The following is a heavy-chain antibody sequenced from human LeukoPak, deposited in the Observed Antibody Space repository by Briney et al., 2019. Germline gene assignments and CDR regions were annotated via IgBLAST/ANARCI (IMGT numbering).Heavy chain of an antibody. CDR1: GYTFTGYY. Sequence: ASVKVSCKASGYTFTGYYMHWVRQAPGQGLEWMGWINPNSGGTNYAQKFQGWVTMTRDTSISTAYMELSRLRSDDTAVYYCARSSAGYYGSGSYSYWGQGTLVTVS. J-gene: IGHJ4*02. V-gene: IGHV1-2*04. D-gene: IGHD3-10*01. CDR2: INPNSGGT. CDR3: ARSSAGYYGSGSYSY.